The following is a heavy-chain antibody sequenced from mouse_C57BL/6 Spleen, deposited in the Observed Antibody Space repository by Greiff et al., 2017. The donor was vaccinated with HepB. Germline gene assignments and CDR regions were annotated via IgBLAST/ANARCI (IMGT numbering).Heavy chain of an antibody. CDR1: GYTFTDYE. J-gene: IGHJ2*01. V-gene: IGHV1-15*01. CDR2: IDPETGGT. Sequence: QVQLQQPGAELVRPGASVTLSCKASGYTFTDYEMHWVKQTPVHGLEWIGAIDPETGGTAYNQKFKGKAILTADKSSSTAYMELRSLTSEDSAVYYCSSLNYYGSSYYFDYWGQGTTLTVSS. CDR3: SSLNYYGSSYYFDY. D-gene: IGHD1-1*01.